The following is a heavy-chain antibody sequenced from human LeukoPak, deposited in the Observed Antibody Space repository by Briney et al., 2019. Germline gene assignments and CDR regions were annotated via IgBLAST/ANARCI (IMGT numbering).Heavy chain of an antibody. V-gene: IGHV4-61*02. CDR3: ARHHYQLSALDY. Sequence: PSETLSLTCTVSGDSISSNNYWSWIRQPAGKGLEWIGRTHTSGSTTYNPSLKSRVTISVDTSKNQFSLVLSSVTAADTAVYYCARHHYQLSALDYWGQGTLVTVSS. J-gene: IGHJ4*02. CDR2: THTSGST. D-gene: IGHD2-2*01. CDR1: GDSISSNNY.